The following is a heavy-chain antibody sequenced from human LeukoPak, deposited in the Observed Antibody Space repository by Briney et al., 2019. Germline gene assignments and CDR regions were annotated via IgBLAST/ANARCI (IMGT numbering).Heavy chain of an antibody. Sequence: SETLSLTCTVSGDSISSHYWTWVRQPAGKGLEWIGRIYTGGGTKTSGGTNYNPSLESRVTMSVDTSKNQFSLSLSSVTAADTAVYFCARGIYTYGYYYYYMDVWGTGTTVTISS. J-gene: IGHJ6*03. CDR1: GDSISSHY. V-gene: IGHV4-4*07. CDR3: ARGIYTYGYYYYYMDV. D-gene: IGHD5-18*01. CDR2: IYTGGGTKTSGGT.